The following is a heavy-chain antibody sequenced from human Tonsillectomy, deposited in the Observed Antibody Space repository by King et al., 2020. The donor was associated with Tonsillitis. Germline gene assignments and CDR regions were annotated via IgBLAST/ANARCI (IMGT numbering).Heavy chain of an antibody. J-gene: IGHJ3*02. D-gene: IGHD5-24*01. CDR3: ARDVGDGYRAGANGFDI. CDR2: IKQLGNEK. CDR1: GFTFINYW. V-gene: IGHV3-7*01. Sequence: VQLVESGGGLVQPGGSLRLSCAASGFTFINYWMNWVRQAPGKGLEWVATIKQLGNEKYYVDSVKGRFTISRDNAKNSLYLQMNSLRVEDTAVYYCARDVGDGYRAGANGFDIWGQGTMVTVSS.